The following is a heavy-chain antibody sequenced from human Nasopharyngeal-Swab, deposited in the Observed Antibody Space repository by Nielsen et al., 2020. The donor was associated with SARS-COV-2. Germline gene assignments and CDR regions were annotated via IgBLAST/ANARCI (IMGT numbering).Heavy chain of an antibody. Sequence: SETLSLTCALYGGSLKGYYWSWIRQPPGKGLEYIGETDHSGSTKYNPSLKSRVTISVDTSKNQFSLKLSSVTAADTAVYYCARGRRDFVVALGAQFDYWGQGTLVTVSS. CDR3: ARGRRDFVVALGAQFDY. D-gene: IGHD2-15*01. CDR1: GGSLKGYY. J-gene: IGHJ4*02. CDR2: TDHSGST. V-gene: IGHV4-34*01.